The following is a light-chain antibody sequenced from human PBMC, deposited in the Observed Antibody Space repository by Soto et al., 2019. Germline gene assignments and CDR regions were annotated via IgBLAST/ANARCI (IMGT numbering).Light chain of an antibody. CDR3: MQGTHWPPYT. Sequence: DVVMTQSPLSLPVNFGEPAAISCRSTQSLVHSDGDTYLSWFHQRPGQSPRRLIFRVSKRDFGVPPRFIGSGSGTDFTLEITSVEAEDVGVYYCMQGTHWPPYTFGQGTRLEIK. J-gene: IGKJ2*01. CDR1: QSLVHSDGDTY. V-gene: IGKV2-30*02. CDR2: RVS.